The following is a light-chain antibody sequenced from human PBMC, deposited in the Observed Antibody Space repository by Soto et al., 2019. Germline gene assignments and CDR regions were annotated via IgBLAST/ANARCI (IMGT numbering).Light chain of an antibody. J-gene: IGLJ2*01. Sequence: QLGRTHPAPVSGPLGPASTIAGTGSSIDVGGDNYVSWYQHHPGKDPKVAVFEVTKRPSGVSSRFSGSKSGNTASLTVSGLQAEDEGDYYCSSFTSISTVLFGGGTKLTV. CDR3: SSFTSISTVL. V-gene: IGLV2-14*01. CDR1: SIDVGGDNY. CDR2: EVT.